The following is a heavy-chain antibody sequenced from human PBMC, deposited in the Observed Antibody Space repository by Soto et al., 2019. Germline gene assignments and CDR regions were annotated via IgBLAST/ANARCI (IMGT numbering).Heavy chain of an antibody. D-gene: IGHD2-2*02. CDR3: AKDRGSGSTSWYNGWFDP. V-gene: IGHV3-23*01. J-gene: IGHJ5*02. Sequence: GGSLRLSCAASGFTFGSYAMSWVRQAPGKGLEWVSTISGSGGSTYDADSVKGRFTISRDNSKNTLYLQMNSLRAEDTAVYYCAKDRGSGSTSWYNGWFDPWGQGTLVTVSS. CDR2: ISGSGGST. CDR1: GFTFGSYA.